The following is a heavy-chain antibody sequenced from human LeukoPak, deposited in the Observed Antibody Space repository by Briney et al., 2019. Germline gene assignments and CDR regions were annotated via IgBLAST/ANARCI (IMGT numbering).Heavy chain of an antibody. J-gene: IGHJ4*02. CDR1: GYTFTIYG. V-gene: IGHV1-18*01. Sequence: GASVTVSCTASGYTFTIYGISWVRQAPGQGLEWMGWISAYNGNTNYAQKLQGRVTMTTDTSTSTAYMELRSLRSDDTAVYYCARAPAEYYDSSGYPLHFDYWGQGTLVTVSS. CDR3: ARAPAEYYDSSGYPLHFDY. D-gene: IGHD3-22*01. CDR2: ISAYNGNT.